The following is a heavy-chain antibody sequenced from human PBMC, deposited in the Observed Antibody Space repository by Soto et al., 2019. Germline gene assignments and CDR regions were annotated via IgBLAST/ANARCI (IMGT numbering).Heavy chain of an antibody. CDR3: ARAPSSGWLYFFDY. Sequence: GGSLRLSCAASGFTLSNYVMNWVRQAPGKGLEWISCIGSSSVTIFHADSVKGRFTISRDSAKNSLYLQMNSLRAEDTAMYYCARAPSSGWLYFFDYGGLGTLVTV. D-gene: IGHD6-19*01. CDR1: GFTLSNYV. V-gene: IGHV3-48*01. J-gene: IGHJ4*02. CDR2: IGSSSVTI.